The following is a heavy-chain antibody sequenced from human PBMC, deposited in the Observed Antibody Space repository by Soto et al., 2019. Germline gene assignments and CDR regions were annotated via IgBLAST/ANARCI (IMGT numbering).Heavy chain of an antibody. CDR3: ARSGVIADFWSGYDYYGMDV. V-gene: IGHV4-31*03. CDR1: GGSISSGGYY. J-gene: IGHJ6*02. Sequence: SETLSLTCTVSGGSISSGGYYWSWIRQHPGKGLEWIGYIYYSGSTYYNPSLKSRVTISVDTSKNQFSLKLSSVTAADTAVYYCARSGVIADFWSGYDYYGMDVWGQGTTVTVS. CDR2: IYYSGST. D-gene: IGHD3-3*01.